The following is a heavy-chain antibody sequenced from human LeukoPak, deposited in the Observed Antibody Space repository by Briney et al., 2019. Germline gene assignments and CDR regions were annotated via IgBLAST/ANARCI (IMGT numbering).Heavy chain of an antibody. J-gene: IGHJ4*02. CDR2: IGGSGSST. CDR3: AESDTSGPTAHDY. Sequence: GGSLRLSCAASGFTFSSYAMSWVRQAPGKGLEWVSAIGGSGSSTYYAGSVKGRFTISRDNSKNTLYLQMNSLRAEDTAVYYCAESDTSGPTAHDYWGQGTLVTVSS. V-gene: IGHV3-23*01. CDR1: GFTFSSYA. D-gene: IGHD3-22*01.